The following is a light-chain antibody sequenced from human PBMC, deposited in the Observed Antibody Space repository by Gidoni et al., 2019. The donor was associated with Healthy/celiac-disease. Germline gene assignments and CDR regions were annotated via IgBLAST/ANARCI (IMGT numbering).Light chain of an antibody. CDR1: QSISSY. V-gene: IGKV1-39*01. CDR2: AAS. CDR3: QQSYSTHFT. J-gene: IGKJ3*01. Sequence: DIQMTQSPSSRSASVGDRVTITCRASQSISSYLNWYQQKPGKAPKLLIYAASSLQSGVPSRFSGSGSGTDFTLTISSLQPEDFATYYCQQSYSTHFTFGPGTKVDIK.